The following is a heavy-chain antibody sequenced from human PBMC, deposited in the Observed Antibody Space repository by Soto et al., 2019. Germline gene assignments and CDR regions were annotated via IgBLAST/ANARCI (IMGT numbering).Heavy chain of an antibody. D-gene: IGHD5-12*01. Sequence: ASVKVSCKASGYAFTSYGISWVRQAPGQGLEWMGWISAYNGNTNYAQKLQGRVTMTTDTSTSTAYMELRSLRSDDTAVYYCARDEDEGGYSGYDSVYYGMDVWGQGTTVTV. CDR2: ISAYNGNT. CDR1: GYAFTSYG. CDR3: ARDEDEGGYSGYDSVYYGMDV. V-gene: IGHV1-18*01. J-gene: IGHJ6*02.